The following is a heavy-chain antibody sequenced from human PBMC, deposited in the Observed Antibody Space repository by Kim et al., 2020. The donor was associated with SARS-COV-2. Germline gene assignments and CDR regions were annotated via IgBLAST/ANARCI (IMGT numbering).Heavy chain of an antibody. D-gene: IGHD5-18*01. Sequence: GGSLRLSCAASGFTFSTYAMHWVRQAPGKGLEWVAVISYDGSNKYYADSVKGRFTISRDNSKNTLYLQMNSLRAEDTAVYYCAKDRGIQLWATDYFAMDV. J-gene: IGHJ6*01. CDR2: ISYDGSNK. CDR3: AKDRGIQLWATDYFAMDV. CDR1: GFTFSTYA. V-gene: IGHV3-30*18.